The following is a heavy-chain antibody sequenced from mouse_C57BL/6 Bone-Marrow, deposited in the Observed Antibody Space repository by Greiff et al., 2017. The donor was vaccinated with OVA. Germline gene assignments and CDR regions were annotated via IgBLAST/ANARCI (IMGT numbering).Heavy chain of an antibody. J-gene: IGHJ4*01. CDR3: TRDGYGYAMDY. D-gene: IGHD2-3*01. CDR1: GYTFTDYE. Sequence: QVQLQQSGAELVRPGASVTGGWKASGYTFTDYEMHWVTQTPFHVVESILAIDPETVGTAYNQKFKGKAILTADKSSSTAYMELRSLTSEDSAVYYCTRDGYGYAMDYWGQGTSVTVSS. CDR2: IDPETVGT. V-gene: IGHV1-15*01.